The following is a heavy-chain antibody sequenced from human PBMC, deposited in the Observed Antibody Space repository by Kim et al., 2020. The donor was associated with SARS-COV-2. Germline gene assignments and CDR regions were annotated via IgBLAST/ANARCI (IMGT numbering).Heavy chain of an antibody. CDR1: GYTFTSYY. Sequence: ASVKVSCKASGYTFTSYYMHWVRQAPGQGLEWMGIINPSGGSTSYAQKFQGRVTMTRDTSTSTVYMELSSLRSEDTAVYYCARDRITIFGVVIKSYYYGMDGWDQGTTVTVS. CDR3: ARDRITIFGVVIKSYYYGMDG. CDR2: INPSGGST. D-gene: IGHD3-3*01. V-gene: IGHV1-46*01. J-gene: IGHJ6*02.